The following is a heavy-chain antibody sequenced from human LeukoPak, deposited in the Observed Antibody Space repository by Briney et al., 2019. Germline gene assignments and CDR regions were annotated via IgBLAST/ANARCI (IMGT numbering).Heavy chain of an antibody. CDR2: IYYSGST. V-gene: IGHV4-59*01. Sequence: SETLSLTCTVSGGSISSYYWSWIRQPPGKGLEWIGYIYYSGSTNYNPSLKSRVTTSVDTSKNQFSLKLSSVTAADTAVYYCARRCSSTSCKGAFDIWGQGTMVTVSS. CDR3: ARRCSSTSCKGAFDI. J-gene: IGHJ3*02. CDR1: GGSISSYY. D-gene: IGHD2-2*01.